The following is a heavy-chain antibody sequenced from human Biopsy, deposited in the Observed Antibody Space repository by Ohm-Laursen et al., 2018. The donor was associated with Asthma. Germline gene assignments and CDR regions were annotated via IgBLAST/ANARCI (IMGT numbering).Heavy chain of an antibody. CDR3: AKVRSDWVITESFDY. CDR2: ISWNSATI. CDR1: GFKFDEYT. Sequence: SLRLSCAAPGFKFDEYTMHWVRQAPGKGLEWVSGISWNSATIGYADSVEGRFTISRDNAKNSVFLHMDSQRPEDTAFYYCAKVRSDWVITESFDYWGQGVLVTVSS. D-gene: IGHD3-22*01. J-gene: IGHJ4*02. V-gene: IGHV3-9*01.